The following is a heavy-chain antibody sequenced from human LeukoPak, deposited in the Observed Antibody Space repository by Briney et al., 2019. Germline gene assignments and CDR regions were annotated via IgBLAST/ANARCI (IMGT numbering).Heavy chain of an antibody. CDR3: ARGQKAGCSSTSCYYNY. Sequence: ASVKASCKASGYNLTSYDINWVRQATGQGLEWMGWMNPNSGNTGYAQKFQGRVTITRNTSISTAYMELSSLRSEDTAVYYCARGQKAGCSSTSCYYNYWGQGTLVTVSS. CDR1: GYNLTSYD. J-gene: IGHJ4*02. D-gene: IGHD2-2*01. CDR2: MNPNSGNT. V-gene: IGHV1-8*03.